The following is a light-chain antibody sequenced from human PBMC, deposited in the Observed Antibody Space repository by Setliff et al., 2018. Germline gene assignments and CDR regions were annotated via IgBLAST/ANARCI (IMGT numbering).Light chain of an antibody. V-gene: IGLV1-40*01. CDR2: GNS. CDR1: SSNVGAGYD. J-gene: IGLJ1*01. Sequence: QSVLTQPPSVSGAPGQRVTISCTGSSSNVGAGYDVNWYQQLPGTAPKLLIYGNSNRPSGVPDRFSGSKSGTSASLAITGLQAEDEADYYCQSYDSSLTLDVFGTGTKVTVL. CDR3: QSYDSSLTLDV.